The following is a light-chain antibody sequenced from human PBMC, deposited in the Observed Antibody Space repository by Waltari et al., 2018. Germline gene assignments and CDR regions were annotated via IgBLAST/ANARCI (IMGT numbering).Light chain of an antibody. CDR1: GSNIGDSA. CDR3: AARDITLNALM. CDR2: YDD. V-gene: IGLV1-36*01. J-gene: IGLJ3*02. Sequence: QSALTQPPSVSGAPRQRVPISCSGGGSNIGDSAVNWYQQLPVKSPKLVFYYDDLLPSGVSGRFSGSKSGSAASLDISGLQSEDEAVYVCAARDITLNALMFGGGTKLTVL.